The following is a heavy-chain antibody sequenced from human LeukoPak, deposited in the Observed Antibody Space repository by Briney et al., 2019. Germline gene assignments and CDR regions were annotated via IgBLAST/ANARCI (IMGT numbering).Heavy chain of an antibody. D-gene: IGHD6-13*01. J-gene: IGHJ6*03. CDR1: GYTFTGYY. CDR2: INPNSGGT. CDR3: ARRDSRYYYMDV. Sequence: ASVEVSCKASGYTFTGYYMHWVRQAPAQGLEWMGWINPNSGGTNYAQKLQGRVTMTTDTSTSTAYMELRSLRSDDTAVYCCARRDSRYYYMDVWGKGTTVTVSS. V-gene: IGHV1-2*02.